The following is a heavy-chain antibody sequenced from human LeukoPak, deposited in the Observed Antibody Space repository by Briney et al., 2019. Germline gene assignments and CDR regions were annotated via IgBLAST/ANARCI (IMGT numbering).Heavy chain of an antibody. CDR3: ASYDSSGYYRHDGYFDL. CDR2: IIPIFGTA. Sequence: GASVKVSCKASGGTFSSYAISWVRQAPGQGLEWMGRIIPIFGTANYAQRFQGRVTITTDESTSTAYMELSSLRSEDTAVYHCASYDSSGYYRHDGYFDLWGRGTLVTVSP. CDR1: GGTFSSYA. D-gene: IGHD3-22*01. V-gene: IGHV1-69*05. J-gene: IGHJ2*01.